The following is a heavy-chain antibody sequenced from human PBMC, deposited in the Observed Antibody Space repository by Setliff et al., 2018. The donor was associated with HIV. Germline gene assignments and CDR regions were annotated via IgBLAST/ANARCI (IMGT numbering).Heavy chain of an antibody. J-gene: IGHJ4*02. V-gene: IGHV4-61*02. D-gene: IGHD5-12*01. CDR3: AREQWLRYFDD. CDR1: GASISSGGHY. CDR2: IYATGGT. Sequence: SETLSLTCTVSGASISSGGHYWSWIRKSAGKGLEWIGRIYATGGTNYNPSLKSRVTISLATSTNQFSLRLTSVTAADTAVYYCAREQWLRYFDDWGQGALVTVSS.